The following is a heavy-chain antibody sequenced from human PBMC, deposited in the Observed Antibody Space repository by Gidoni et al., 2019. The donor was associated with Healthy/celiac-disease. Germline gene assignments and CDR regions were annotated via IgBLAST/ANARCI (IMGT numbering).Heavy chain of an antibody. V-gene: IGHV4-31*03. D-gene: IGHD2-15*01. CDR1: GGSISSGGYY. Sequence: QVQLQESGPGLVKPSQTLSLTCTVSGGSISSGGYYWSWLRQPPGKGLEWIGYIYYSGRTYYNPSLKSRVTISVDTSKNQFSLKLSSVTAADTAVYYCARVRDCSGGSCYFLFDYWGQGTLVTVSS. CDR2: IYYSGRT. CDR3: ARVRDCSGGSCYFLFDY. J-gene: IGHJ4*02.